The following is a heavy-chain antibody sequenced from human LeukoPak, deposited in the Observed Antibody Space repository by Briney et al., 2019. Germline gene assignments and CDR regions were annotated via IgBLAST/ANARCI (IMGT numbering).Heavy chain of an antibody. CDR1: GFTFSSCW. V-gene: IGHV3-74*01. CDR2: INSDGSST. Sequence: PGGSLRLFCAASGFTFSSCWMHWVRRAPRKGLVWVSRINSDGSSTSYADSVKGRFTISRDNAKNTLYLQMNSLRAEDTAVYYCARGFVVVVPAAMGSFNWFDPWGQGTLVTVSS. D-gene: IGHD2-2*01. CDR3: ARGFVVVVPAAMGSFNWFDP. J-gene: IGHJ5*02.